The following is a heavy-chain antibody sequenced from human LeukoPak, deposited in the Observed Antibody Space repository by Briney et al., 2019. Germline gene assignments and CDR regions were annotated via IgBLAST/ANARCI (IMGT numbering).Heavy chain of an antibody. J-gene: IGHJ4*02. Sequence: GASVKVSCKASGYTFTGYYMHWVRQAPGQGLEWMGWINPNSGGTNYAQKFQGRVTMTRDTSISTAYTELSSLRSEDTAVYYCARNQLWFGDPLDYWGQGTLVTVSS. CDR2: INPNSGGT. CDR3: ARNQLWFGDPLDY. V-gene: IGHV1-2*02. D-gene: IGHD3-10*01. CDR1: GYTFTGYY.